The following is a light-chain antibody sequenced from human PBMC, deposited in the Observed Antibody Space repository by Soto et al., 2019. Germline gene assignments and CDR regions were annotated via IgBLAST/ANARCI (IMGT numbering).Light chain of an antibody. CDR3: QQGDSFPFT. V-gene: IGKV1-12*01. Sequence: DIQMTQSPSSVSASVGDTVTITCRASQDISSWVAWYQQKPGKAPKLLISAASSLQSGVPTRFSGSGSVTDFTLIISGLQPEDFATYFCQQGDSFPFTFGGGTKVEIK. CDR2: AAS. J-gene: IGKJ4*01. CDR1: QDISSW.